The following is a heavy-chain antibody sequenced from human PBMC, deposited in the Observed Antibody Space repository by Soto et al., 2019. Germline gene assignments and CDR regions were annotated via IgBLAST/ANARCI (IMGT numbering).Heavy chain of an antibody. D-gene: IGHD3-10*01. Sequence: EVQLVESGGGLVKPGGSLRLSCAASGFTFSSYSMNWVRQAPGKGLEWVSSISSSSSYIYCADSVKGRFTISRDNAKNSLYLQMNSLRAEDTAVYYCALDGNYYGSGSWGQGTLVTVSS. CDR1: GFTFSSYS. V-gene: IGHV3-21*01. CDR2: ISSSSSYI. CDR3: ALDGNYYGSGS. J-gene: IGHJ4*02.